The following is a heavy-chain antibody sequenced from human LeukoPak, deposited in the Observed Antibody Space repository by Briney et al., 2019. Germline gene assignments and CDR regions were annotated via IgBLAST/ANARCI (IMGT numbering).Heavy chain of an antibody. CDR3: AKDFFGVVTALFDY. V-gene: IGHV3-30-3*01. J-gene: IGHJ4*02. Sequence: QPGRSLRLSCAASGFTFSSYAMHWVRQAPGKGLEWVAVISYDGSNKYYADSVKGRFTISRDNSKNTLYLQMNSLRAEDTAVYYCAKDFFGVVTALFDYWGQGTLVTVSS. D-gene: IGHD3-3*01. CDR2: ISYDGSNK. CDR1: GFTFSSYA.